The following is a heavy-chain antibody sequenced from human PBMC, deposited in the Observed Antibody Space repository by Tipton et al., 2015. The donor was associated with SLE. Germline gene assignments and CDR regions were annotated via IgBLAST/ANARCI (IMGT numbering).Heavy chain of an antibody. Sequence: SPRLSCAASGFTVSSNYMSWVRQAPGKGLEWVSVIYSGGSTYYADSVKGRFTISRDNSKNTLYLQMNSLRAEDTAVYYCARDYRGYYFDYWGQGTLVTVSS. CDR1: GFTVSSNY. V-gene: IGHV3-66*01. CDR2: IYSGGST. CDR3: ARDYRGYYFDY. J-gene: IGHJ4*02. D-gene: IGHD1-26*01.